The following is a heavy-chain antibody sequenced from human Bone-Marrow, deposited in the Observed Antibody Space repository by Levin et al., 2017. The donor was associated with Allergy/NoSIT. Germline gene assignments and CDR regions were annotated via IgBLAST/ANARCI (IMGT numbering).Heavy chain of an antibody. J-gene: IGHJ4*02. CDR3: ARHSRLATGLRQDY. D-gene: IGHD6-13*01. V-gene: IGHV5-51*01. Sequence: GESLKISCKASGYSFSSYWIGWVRQMPGKGLEWMGIIYPGDSDTRYSPSFQGQVTISADKSISTAYLQWSSLKASDSAMYYCARHSRLATGLRQDYWGQGTLVTVSS. CDR1: GYSFSSYW. CDR2: IYPGDSDT.